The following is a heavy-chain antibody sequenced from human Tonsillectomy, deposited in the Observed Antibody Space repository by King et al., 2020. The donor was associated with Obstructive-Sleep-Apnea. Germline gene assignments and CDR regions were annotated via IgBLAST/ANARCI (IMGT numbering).Heavy chain of an antibody. CDR1: GFIISSNY. CDR3: ATVEDVVPQGY. Sequence: QLVQSGGGLVQPGGSLRLSCLASGFIISSNYMSWVRQAPGKGLVGVSVIYRAGRTFYADSVQGRFTISRDNSKNTLYLQRNRERAEDTAVYYCATVEDVVPQGYWGQGTLVTVSS. D-gene: IGHD2-21*01. J-gene: IGHJ4*02. CDR2: IYRAGRT. V-gene: IGHV3-66*01.